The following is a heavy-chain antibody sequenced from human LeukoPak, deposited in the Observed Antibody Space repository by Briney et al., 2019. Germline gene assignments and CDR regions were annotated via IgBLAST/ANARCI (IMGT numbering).Heavy chain of an antibody. V-gene: IGHV3-30*18. J-gene: IGHJ3*02. CDR3: AKDPSTVTTGVFDI. CDR1: AFTFSSYG. CDR2: ISYDGTNK. Sequence: PGRSLRLSCAASAFTFSSYGMHWVRQAPGKGLEWEAVISYDGTNKYYADSVKGRFIMSRDNSKNTLYLQMNSLRAEDTAVYYCAKDPSTVTTGVFDIWGQGTMVSVSS. D-gene: IGHD4-17*01.